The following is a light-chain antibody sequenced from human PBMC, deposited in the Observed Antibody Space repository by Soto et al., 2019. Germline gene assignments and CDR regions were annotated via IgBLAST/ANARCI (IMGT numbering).Light chain of an antibody. CDR2: DAS. CDR1: QSISSN. Sequence: ELVMTHSAATLSVSPGERASLSCRASQSISSNLAWYQQKPGQAPRLLIYDASTRATGIPARFSGSGSGTEFTLTISSLQSEDFAVYYCQQYSNWPETFGQGTKVDIK. J-gene: IGKJ1*01. V-gene: IGKV3-15*01. CDR3: QQYSNWPET.